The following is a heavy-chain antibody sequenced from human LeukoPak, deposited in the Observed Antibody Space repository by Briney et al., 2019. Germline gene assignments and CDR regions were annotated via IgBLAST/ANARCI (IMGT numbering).Heavy chain of an antibody. V-gene: IGHV3-21*01. CDR1: GFTFSSYS. Sequence: GGSLRLSCAASGFTFSSYSMNWVRQAPGKGLEWVSSISSSSSYIYYADSVKGRFTISRDNAKNSLYLQMSSLRAEDTAVYYCARVDCSSTSCYEFDYWGQGTLVTVSS. CDR3: ARVDCSSTSCYEFDY. J-gene: IGHJ4*02. D-gene: IGHD2-2*01. CDR2: ISSSSSYI.